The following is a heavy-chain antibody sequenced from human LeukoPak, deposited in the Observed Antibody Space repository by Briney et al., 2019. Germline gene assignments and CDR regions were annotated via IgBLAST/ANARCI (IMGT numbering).Heavy chain of an antibody. V-gene: IGHV3-23*01. J-gene: IGHJ4*02. D-gene: IGHD2-15*01. CDR3: AKMDIVVVVAAPLDY. Sequence: GGSLRLSCAASGFTFSSYAMSWVRQAPGKGLEWVSAISGSGGSTYYADSVKGRFTISRDNSKNTLYLQMNSLRAGGTAVYYCAKMDIVVVVAAPLDYWGQGTLVTVSS. CDR2: ISGSGGST. CDR1: GFTFSSYA.